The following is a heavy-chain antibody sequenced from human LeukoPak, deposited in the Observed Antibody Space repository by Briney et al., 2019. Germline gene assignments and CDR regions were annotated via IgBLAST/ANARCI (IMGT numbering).Heavy chain of an antibody. CDR2: ISGPGGST. CDR1: GFTFINYA. V-gene: IGHV3-23*01. CDR3: AKDSWSFHDAFDI. D-gene: IGHD2-21*01. J-gene: IGHJ3*02. Sequence: GGSLRLSRSASGFTFINYAMSWVRQAPGKGLEWLSGISGPGGSTYYADSVKGRFTISRDNSKNTLYLQMNSLRAEDTALYYCAKDSWSFHDAFDIWGQGTMVTVSS.